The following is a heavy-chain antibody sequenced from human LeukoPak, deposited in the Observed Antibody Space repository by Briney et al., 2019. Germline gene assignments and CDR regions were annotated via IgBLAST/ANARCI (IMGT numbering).Heavy chain of an antibody. CDR3: ARDRAGSSYAFDI. Sequence: NPSETLSLTCTVSGGSISSGGYYWSWIRQHPGKGLEWIGYIYYSGSTYYNPSLKSRVTISVDTSKNQFSLKLSSVTAADTAVYYCARDRAGSSYAFDIWSQGTMVTVSS. V-gene: IGHV4-31*03. CDR1: GGSISSGGYY. CDR2: IYYSGST. D-gene: IGHD6-6*01. J-gene: IGHJ3*02.